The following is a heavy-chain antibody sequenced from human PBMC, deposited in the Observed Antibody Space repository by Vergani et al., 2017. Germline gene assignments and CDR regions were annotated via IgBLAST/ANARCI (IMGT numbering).Heavy chain of an antibody. D-gene: IGHD6-6*01. Sequence: QLQESGPGLVKPSATLSLTCSVSGASIRSSNYYWGWIRQAPGKGLEWVSYISSSGSTIYYADSVKGRFTISRDNAKNSLYLQMNSLRAEDTAVYYCAREDFSSSSGLFDYWGQGTLVTVSS. V-gene: IGHV3-11*01. CDR2: ISSSGSTI. CDR3: AREDFSSSSGLFDY. J-gene: IGHJ4*02. CDR1: GASIRSSNYY.